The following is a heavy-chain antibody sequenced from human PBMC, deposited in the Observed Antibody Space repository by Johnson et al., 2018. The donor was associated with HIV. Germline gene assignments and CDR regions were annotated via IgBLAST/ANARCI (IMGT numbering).Heavy chain of an antibody. CDR1: GFTFSSYA. D-gene: IGHD4-17*01. Sequence: QMMLVESGGGVVQPGRSLRLSCAASGFTFSSYAMHWVRQAPGTGLEWVAVISYDGSNKYYADSVKGRFTISRDNSKHTLYLQMNSLRAEDTAVYYCARGGLGDYVVAFDIWGQGTMVTVSS. CDR2: ISYDGSNK. CDR3: ARGGLGDYVVAFDI. V-gene: IGHV3-30-3*01. J-gene: IGHJ3*02.